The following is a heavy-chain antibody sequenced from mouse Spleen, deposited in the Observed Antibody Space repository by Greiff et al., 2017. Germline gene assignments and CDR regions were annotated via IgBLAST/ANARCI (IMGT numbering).Heavy chain of an antibody. CDR3: ARMGYDYGGGDAMDY. J-gene: IGHJ4*01. D-gene: IGHD2-4*01. Sequence: QVQLQQSGPGLVAPSQSLSITCTVSGFSLTSYAISWVRQPPGKGLEWLGVIWTGGGTNYNSSLKSRLSISKDNSKSQVFLKMNSLQADDTARYYCARMGYDYGGGDAMDYWGQGTSVTVSS. CDR2: IWTGGGT. V-gene: IGHV2-9-1*01. CDR1: GFSLTSYA.